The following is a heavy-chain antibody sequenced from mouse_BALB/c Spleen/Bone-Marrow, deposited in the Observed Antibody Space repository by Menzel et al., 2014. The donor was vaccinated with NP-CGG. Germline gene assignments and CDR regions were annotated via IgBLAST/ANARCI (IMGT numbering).Heavy chain of an antibody. CDR1: GYAFSSYW. CDR2: IYPGDGDT. D-gene: IGHD1-1*01. Sequence: VKLQESGAELVRPGYSVKTSCKASGYAFSSYWMYWVKQRPGQGLEWTGQIYPGDGDTNYNGKFKGKATLTADKSSSTAFMHLSSLTSEDFAVDYCAREAGRGRFAYWDQWTLVT. J-gene: IGHJ3*01. CDR3: AREAGRGRFAY. V-gene: IGHV1-80*01.